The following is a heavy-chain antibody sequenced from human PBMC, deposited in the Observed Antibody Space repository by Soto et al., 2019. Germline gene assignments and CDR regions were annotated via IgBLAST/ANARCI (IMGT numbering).Heavy chain of an antibody. CDR2: INAGNGNT. CDR1: GYTFTSYA. CDR3: ARVPFSRGWFDP. Sequence: QVQPVQSGAEVKKPGASVKVSCKASGYTFTSYAMHWVRQAPGQRLEWMGWINAGNGNTKYSQKFQGRVTITRDTSASTAYMELSSLRSEDTAVYYCARVPFSRGWFDPWGQGTLVTVSS. V-gene: IGHV1-3*01. J-gene: IGHJ5*02.